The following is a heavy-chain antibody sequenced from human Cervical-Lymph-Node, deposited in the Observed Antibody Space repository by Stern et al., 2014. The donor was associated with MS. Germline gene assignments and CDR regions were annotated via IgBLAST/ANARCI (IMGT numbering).Heavy chain of an antibody. CDR3: ARENGPGYGMDV. D-gene: IGHD1-1*01. J-gene: IGHJ6*02. V-gene: IGHV1-2*04. CDR1: GYTFTGYY. Sequence: DQLVESGAEVKKPGASVKVSCKASGYTFTGYYMHWVRQAPGQGLEWMGWINPNSGGANYAQKFQGWVTMTRDTSISTAYMELSRLRSDDTAVYYCARENGPGYGMDVWGQGTTVTVSS. CDR2: INPNSGGA.